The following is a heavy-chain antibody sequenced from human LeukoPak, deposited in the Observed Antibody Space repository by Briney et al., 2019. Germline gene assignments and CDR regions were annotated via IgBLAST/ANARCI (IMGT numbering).Heavy chain of an antibody. CDR2: VIPSGGST. CDR3: ARVVTDSSGWYHFDY. CDR1: EYTFTSYY. J-gene: IGHJ4*02. V-gene: IGHV1-46*01. Sequence: ASVKVSCKASEYTFTSYYIHWVRQAPGQGLEWMGIVIPSGGSTTYAQTFQGRVTITGDTSTRTVYMELSSLRSEDTAVYYCARVVTDSSGWYHFDYWGQGTLVTVSS. D-gene: IGHD6-19*01.